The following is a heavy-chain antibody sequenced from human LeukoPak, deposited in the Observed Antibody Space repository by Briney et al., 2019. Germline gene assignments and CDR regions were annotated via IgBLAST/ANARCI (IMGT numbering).Heavy chain of an antibody. CDR1: GFIFSDYY. CDR2: ISSGGSPI. D-gene: IGHD4-17*01. J-gene: IGHJ4*02. V-gene: IGHV3-11*01. CDR3: ARRLGFGDYGNGFDH. Sequence: KPGGSLRLSCAASGFIFSDYYMTWIRQAPGRGLEWVSYISSGGSPIYYADSVKGRFTISRDNAKNSLHLQMNSLRGDDTAVYYCARRLGFGDYGNGFDHWGQGALVTVSS.